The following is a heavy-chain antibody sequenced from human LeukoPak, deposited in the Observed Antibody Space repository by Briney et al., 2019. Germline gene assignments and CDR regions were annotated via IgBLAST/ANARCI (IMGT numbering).Heavy chain of an antibody. V-gene: IGHV3-43D*03. Sequence: GGSLRLSCAASGFTFDDCAMHWVRQAPGKGLEWVSLISWDGGSTYYADSVKGRFTISRDNSKNSLYLQMNSLRAEDTALYYCAKGPVRGSYRYGYFDYWGQGTLVTVSS. CDR2: ISWDGGST. CDR3: AKGPVRGSYRYGYFDY. CDR1: GFTFDDCA. J-gene: IGHJ4*02. D-gene: IGHD3-16*02.